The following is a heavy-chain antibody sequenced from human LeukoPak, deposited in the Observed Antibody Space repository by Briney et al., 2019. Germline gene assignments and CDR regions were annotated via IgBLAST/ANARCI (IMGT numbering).Heavy chain of an antibody. D-gene: IGHD2-2*01. CDR3: ARRRRYCSSTSCYVPPDY. V-gene: IGHV4-34*01. Sequence: PSETLSLTCAVYGGSFSGYYWSWIRQPPGKGLEWIGEINHSGSTNYNPSLKSRVTISVDTSKNQFSLKLSSVTAADTAVYYCARRRRYCSSTSCYVPPDYWGQGTLVTVSS. J-gene: IGHJ4*02. CDR1: GGSFSGYY. CDR2: INHSGST.